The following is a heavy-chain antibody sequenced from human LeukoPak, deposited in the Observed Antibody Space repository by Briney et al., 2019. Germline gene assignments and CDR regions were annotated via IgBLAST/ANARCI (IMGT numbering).Heavy chain of an antibody. J-gene: IGHJ4*02. CDR2: VNQDGSDK. Sequence: PGGSLRLSCAASGFIFSSYWMSWVRQAPGEGLEWVANVNQDGSDKYYLDSVKGRFTISRNNAKNSLYLQMNSLRAEDTAVYFCARRSDYRYYFDYWGQGTQVTVSS. CDR1: GFIFSSYW. CDR3: ARRSDYRYYFDY. D-gene: IGHD4-11*01. V-gene: IGHV3-7*02.